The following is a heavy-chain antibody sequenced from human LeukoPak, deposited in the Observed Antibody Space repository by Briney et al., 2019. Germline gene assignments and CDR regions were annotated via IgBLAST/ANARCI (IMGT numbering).Heavy chain of an antibody. Sequence: PGGSLRLSCAASGFTFSSNSMNWVRQAPGKGQEWVSSISSSSSYIYYADSVKGRFTSSRDNARNSLYLQMNSLRAEDTAAYYCAGGPPLWFGPKGGYFDYWGQGTLVTVSS. CDR2: ISSSSSYI. CDR1: GFTFSSNS. J-gene: IGHJ4*02. CDR3: AGGPPLWFGPKGGYFDY. D-gene: IGHD3-10*01. V-gene: IGHV3-21*01.